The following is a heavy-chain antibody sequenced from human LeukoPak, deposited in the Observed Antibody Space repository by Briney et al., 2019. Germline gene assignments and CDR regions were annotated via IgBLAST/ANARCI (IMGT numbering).Heavy chain of an antibody. V-gene: IGHV1-69*13. Sequence: SVKVSCKASGGTFSSYAISWVRQAPGQGLEWMGGIIPIFGTANYAQKFQGRVTITADESTSTAYMELSSLRSEDTAVYYCARRHSSNAYYFDYWGQGTLVTVSS. CDR1: GGTFSSYA. J-gene: IGHJ4*02. D-gene: IGHD6-6*01. CDR2: IIPIFGTA. CDR3: ARRHSSNAYYFDY.